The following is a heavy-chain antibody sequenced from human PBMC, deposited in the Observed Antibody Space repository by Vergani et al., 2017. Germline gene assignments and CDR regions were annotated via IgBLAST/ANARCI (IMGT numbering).Heavy chain of an antibody. CDR3: ARRTTMIARGGRNAFDI. V-gene: IGHV5-10-1*01. Sequence: EVQLVQSGAEVKKPGESLRISCKGSGYSFTSYWISWVRQMPGKGLEWMGRIDPSDSYTNYSPSFQGHVTISADKSISTAYLQWSSLKASDTAMYYCARRTTMIARGGRNAFDIWGQGTMVTVSS. J-gene: IGHJ3*02. CDR2: IDPSDSYT. CDR1: GYSFTSYW. D-gene: IGHD3-22*01.